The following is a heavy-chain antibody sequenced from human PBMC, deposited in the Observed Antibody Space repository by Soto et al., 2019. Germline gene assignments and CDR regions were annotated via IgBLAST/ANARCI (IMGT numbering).Heavy chain of an antibody. CDR1: GFNFGAYA. Sequence: EARLLESGGGLIQPGGSLRLSCEASGFNFGAYAMSWVRQAPGKGLEWVAGISGSSSGTYYTDSVKGRFTISRDNSKNTVSLQMNSLRGEDTAVYYCAKDRSENFWVYYYAMDVWGQGTAVTVSS. CDR3: AKDRSENFWVYYYAMDV. D-gene: IGHD6-19*01. J-gene: IGHJ6*02. V-gene: IGHV3-23*01. CDR2: ISGSSSGT.